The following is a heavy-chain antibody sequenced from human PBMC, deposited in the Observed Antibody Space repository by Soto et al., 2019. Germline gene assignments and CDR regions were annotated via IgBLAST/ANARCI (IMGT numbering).Heavy chain of an antibody. CDR2: FDPEDGET. J-gene: IGHJ6*02. CDR1: GYTLTELS. Sequence: ASVKVSCKVSGYTLTELSMHWVRQAPGKGLEWMGGFDPEDGETIYAQKFQGRVTMTTDTSTSTAYMELRSLRSDDTAVYYCARGGITIFGVVTYGMDVWGQGTTVTV. CDR3: ARGGITIFGVVTYGMDV. V-gene: IGHV1-24*01. D-gene: IGHD3-3*01.